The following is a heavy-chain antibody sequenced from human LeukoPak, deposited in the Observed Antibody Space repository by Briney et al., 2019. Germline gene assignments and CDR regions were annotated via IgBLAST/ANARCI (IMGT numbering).Heavy chain of an antibody. V-gene: IGHV3-74*01. CDR1: GFTFSTYW. Sequence: GGSLRLSCAASGFTFSTYWMHWVRQAPGKGLVWVSCINSDGSSPSYADSVKGRFTISRDNSKNTLYLQMDSLKVDDTAVYYCARRFSGSWYFDYWGQGTLVTVSS. CDR2: INSDGSSP. J-gene: IGHJ4*02. D-gene: IGHD6-13*01. CDR3: ARRFSGSWYFDY.